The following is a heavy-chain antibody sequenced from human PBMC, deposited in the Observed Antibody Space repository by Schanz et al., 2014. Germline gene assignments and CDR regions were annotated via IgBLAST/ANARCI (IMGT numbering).Heavy chain of an antibody. D-gene: IGHD2-2*02. CDR2: IKSNTDGGTT. CDR1: GFTFSDHY. V-gene: IGHV3-15*01. CDR3: TSMATIPRNWFDP. J-gene: IGHJ5*02. Sequence: EVQLVESGGGLVQPGGSLRLSCAASGFTFSDHYMEWVRQAPGKGLEWVGRIKSNTDGGTTDYATPVKGRFTISRDDSKNTLYLQMNSLKSEDTAVYYCTSMATIPRNWFDPWGQGTLVTVSS.